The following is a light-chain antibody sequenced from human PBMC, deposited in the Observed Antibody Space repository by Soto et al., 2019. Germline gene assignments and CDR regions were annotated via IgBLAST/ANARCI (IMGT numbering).Light chain of an antibody. CDR3: QHFGGSPPKYT. Sequence: ETMMTQSPDTLSVSLGERATLSCRASQSLRSSLAWYQHKVGQAPRLLMYGASIRAAGTPDRFSGSGSGTDFTLTISRVEPEDFAVYYCQHFGGSPPKYTFGQGTRLEIK. CDR1: QSLRSS. V-gene: IGKV3-20*01. J-gene: IGKJ5*01. CDR2: GAS.